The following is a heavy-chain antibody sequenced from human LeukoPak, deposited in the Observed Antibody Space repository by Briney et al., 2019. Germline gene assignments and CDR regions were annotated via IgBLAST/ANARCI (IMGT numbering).Heavy chain of an antibody. CDR1: GVSSSSYY. CDR3: ARMVVSAWYFDY. J-gene: IGHJ4*02. CDR2: IYTSGST. D-gene: IGHD2-8*01. V-gene: IGHV4-4*07. Sequence: PSETLSLTCTGSGVSSSSYYWSWIRQPPGKEREGIGRIYTSGSTNYKPSLKSRVTMSVDTSKNQYSLKLSSVTAADTAVYYCARMVVSAWYFDYWGQGTLVTVSS.